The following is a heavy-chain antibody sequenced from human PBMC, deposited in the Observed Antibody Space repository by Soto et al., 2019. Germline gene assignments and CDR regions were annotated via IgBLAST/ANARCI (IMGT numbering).Heavy chain of an antibody. V-gene: IGHV3-23*01. Sequence: EVQLLESGGGLVQPGGSVRLSCAASGLTFGNYAMSWVRQAPGKGLEWVSAISGDSGRTYYADSVKGRFTISRDNSKNTLYMQMNPRIAEDTAVYYCAVTPNCGRDCSAASYWYFDIWGRGTLVTVSS. D-gene: IGHD2-21*02. CDR2: ISGDSGRT. CDR1: GLTFGNYA. J-gene: IGHJ2*01. CDR3: AVTPNCGRDCSAASYWYFDI.